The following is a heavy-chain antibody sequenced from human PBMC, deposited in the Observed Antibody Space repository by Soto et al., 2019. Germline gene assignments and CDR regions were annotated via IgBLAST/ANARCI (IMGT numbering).Heavy chain of an antibody. Sequence: TGGSLRLSCAASGFTFSSYGMHWVRQAPGKGLEWVAVISGDGSNTYYADSVKGRFTISRDNSKNTLYLQMNSLRAEDTAVYYCAKAWVGDYYYYYMDVWGKGTTVTVSS. D-gene: IGHD3-16*01. J-gene: IGHJ6*03. V-gene: IGHV3-33*06. CDR2: ISGDGSNT. CDR3: AKAWVGDYYYYYMDV. CDR1: GFTFSSYG.